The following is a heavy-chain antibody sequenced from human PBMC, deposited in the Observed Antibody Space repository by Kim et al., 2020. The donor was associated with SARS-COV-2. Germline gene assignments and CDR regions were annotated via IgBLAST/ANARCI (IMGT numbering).Heavy chain of an antibody. J-gene: IGHJ4*02. V-gene: IGHV3-64D*09. D-gene: IGHD2-8*01. Sequence: GGSLRLSCSASGFTFRSYAMNWVRQAPAKGLEYVSAISANGGSTYYADSVKGRFTISRDNSKKMLYLQMRSLRTEDTAVYYCVKDHKWNYDDYWGQGTLV. CDR3: VKDHKWNYDDY. CDR1: GFTFRSYA. CDR2: ISANGGST.